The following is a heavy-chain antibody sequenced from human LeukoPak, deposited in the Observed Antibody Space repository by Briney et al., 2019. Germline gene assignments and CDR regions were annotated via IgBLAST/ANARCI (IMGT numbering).Heavy chain of an antibody. V-gene: IGHV4-34*01. J-gene: IGHJ3*02. Sequence: SETLSLTCAVYGGSFSGYYWSWIRQPPGKGLEWIGEINHSGSTNYNPSLKSRVTISVDTSKNQFSLKLSSVTAADTAVYCCARVPTTVTTLCCAFDIWGQGTMVTVSS. D-gene: IGHD4-11*01. CDR2: INHSGST. CDR1: GGSFSGYY. CDR3: ARVPTTVTTLCCAFDI.